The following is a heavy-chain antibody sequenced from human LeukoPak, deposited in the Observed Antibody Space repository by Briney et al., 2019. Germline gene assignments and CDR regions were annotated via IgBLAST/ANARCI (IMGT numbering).Heavy chain of an antibody. D-gene: IGHD3-22*01. CDR3: ARGRPGYFESSGYYKHYYSYDMDV. V-gene: IGHV4-34*01. Sequence: SETLSLTCGVYGGSFSGYYWSWIRQPPGKELEWVGEINHSESTNYNPSLKSRVTISLDTSKSQFFLKLSSVTAADTAVYYCARGRPGYFESSGYYKHYYSYDMDVWGQGTTVTVFS. J-gene: IGHJ6*02. CDR1: GGSFSGYY. CDR2: INHSEST.